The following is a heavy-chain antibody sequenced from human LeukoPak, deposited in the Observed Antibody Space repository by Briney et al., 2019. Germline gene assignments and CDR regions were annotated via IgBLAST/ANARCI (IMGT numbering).Heavy chain of an antibody. J-gene: IGHJ5*02. D-gene: IGHD1-26*01. Sequence: SETLSLTCTVSGYSISSGYYWGWVRQPPGKGLEWIGSIYHSGSTYYNPSLKSRVPISVDTSKNQFSLKLSSVTAADTAVYYCARHSGGTYYVNFDPWGQGTLVTVSS. CDR1: GYSISSGYY. CDR2: IYHSGST. CDR3: ARHSGGTYYVNFDP. V-gene: IGHV4-38-2*02.